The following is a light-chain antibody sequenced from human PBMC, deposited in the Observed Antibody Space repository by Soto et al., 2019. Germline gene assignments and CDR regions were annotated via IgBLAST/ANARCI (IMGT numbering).Light chain of an antibody. CDR1: QSVSSSY. V-gene: IGKV3-20*01. J-gene: IGKJ5*01. CDR3: QQYDSSPIT. CDR2: GAS. Sequence: EIVLTQSPVTLSLSPGERATLSCRASQSVSSSYLAWYQQKPGQAPRLLIYGASSSATGIPDRFSGSGSGTDFTLTISRLEPEDFAVYYCQQYDSSPITFGQGTRLEIK.